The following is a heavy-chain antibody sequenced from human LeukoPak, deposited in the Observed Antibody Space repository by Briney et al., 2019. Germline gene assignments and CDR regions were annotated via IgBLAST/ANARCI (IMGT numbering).Heavy chain of an antibody. D-gene: IGHD3-3*01. CDR1: GYTFTSYV. J-gene: IGHJ4*02. Sequence: GSSVKVSCKAAGYTFTSYVINWVRQSTGQGLEWMRWMNPNSGNTGYAQKFQGRVTMTRNTSISTAYMELSSLRSEDTAVYYCARMGPRSPITIFGVVIQGGFDYWGQGTLVTVSS. V-gene: IGHV1-8*01. CDR2: MNPNSGNT. CDR3: ARMGPRSPITIFGVVIQGGFDY.